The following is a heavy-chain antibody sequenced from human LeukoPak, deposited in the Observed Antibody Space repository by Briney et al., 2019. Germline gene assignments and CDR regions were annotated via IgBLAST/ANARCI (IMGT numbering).Heavy chain of an antibody. CDR3: ARQEDSSGYYYYY. J-gene: IGHJ4*02. CDR2: INPSGGYT. D-gene: IGHD3-22*01. V-gene: IGHV1-46*01. CDR1: RYTFTNYY. Sequence: GASVKVSFKASRYTFTNYYIHWVRQAPGQGLEWLVIINPSGGYTTYAQKFQGRVTMTRDTSTSTVSMELSSLRSEDTAVYFCARQEDSSGYYYYYWGQGTLVTVSS.